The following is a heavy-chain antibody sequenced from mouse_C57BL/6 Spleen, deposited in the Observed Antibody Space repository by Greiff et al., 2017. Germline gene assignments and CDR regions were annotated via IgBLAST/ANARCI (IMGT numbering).Heavy chain of an antibody. CDR2: ISSGGSYT. CDR1: GFTFSSYG. Sequence: EVQVVESGGDLVKPGGSLKLSCAASGFTFSSYGMSWVRQTPDKRLEWVATISSGGSYTYYPDSVKGRFTISRDNAKNTLYLQMSSLKSEDTAMYYCARYGSTHWYFDVWGTGTTVTVSS. J-gene: IGHJ1*03. CDR3: ARYGSTHWYFDV. V-gene: IGHV5-6*01. D-gene: IGHD1-1*01.